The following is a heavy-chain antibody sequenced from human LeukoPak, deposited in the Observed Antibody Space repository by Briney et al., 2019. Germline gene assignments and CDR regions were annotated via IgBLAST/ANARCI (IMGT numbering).Heavy chain of an antibody. D-gene: IGHD3-16*01. CDR3: ARHGDPVGDYFDY. CDR1: GGSISSYY. CDR2: IYYSGST. Sequence: SETLSLTCTVSGGSISSYYWSWIRQPPGKGLEWIGSIYYSGSTYYNPSLKSRVTISVDTSKNQFSLKLSSVTAADTAVYYCARHGDPVGDYFDYWGQGTLVTVSS. J-gene: IGHJ4*02. V-gene: IGHV4-39*01.